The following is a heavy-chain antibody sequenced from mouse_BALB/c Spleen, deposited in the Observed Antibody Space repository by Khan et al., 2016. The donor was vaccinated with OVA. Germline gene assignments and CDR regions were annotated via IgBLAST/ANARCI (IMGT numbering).Heavy chain of an antibody. J-gene: IGHJ2*01. V-gene: IGHV5-6*01. CDR2: ISSGGSYT. Sequence: EVQLQESGGDLVKPGGSLKLSCAASGFTFSSFGMSWIRQTPDKRLEWVATISSGGSYTYYPDSVKGRFTISRDNAKNTLYLQMSSLKSEDTAMYYCARQYSNSFFEYWGQGTTLIVSS. D-gene: IGHD2-5*01. CDR1: GFTFSSFG. CDR3: ARQYSNSFFEY.